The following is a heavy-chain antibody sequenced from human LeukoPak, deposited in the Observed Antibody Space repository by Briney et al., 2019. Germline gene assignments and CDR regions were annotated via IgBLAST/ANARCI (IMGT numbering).Heavy chain of an antibody. Sequence: GESLKISCKGSGYSFNSYWIGWVRQMPGKGLEWMGIIYPGDSDTRYSPSFQGQVTISADKSISTAYLQWSSLKASDTAMYYCARGGSSWYPPYYFDYWGQGTLVTVSS. J-gene: IGHJ4*02. CDR1: GYSFNSYW. V-gene: IGHV5-51*01. CDR3: ARGGSSWYPPYYFDY. D-gene: IGHD6-13*01. CDR2: IYPGDSDT.